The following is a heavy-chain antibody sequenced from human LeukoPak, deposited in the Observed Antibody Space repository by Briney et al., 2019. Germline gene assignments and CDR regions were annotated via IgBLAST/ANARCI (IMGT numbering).Heavy chain of an antibody. Sequence: SETLSLTCTVSGGSISSSSYYWSWIRQPPGKGLEWIGRVFTSGIISGNTNYNPSLKSRVTMSVDTSKNQFSLKLRSVTAADTAVYYCARDRYYYDSSSYYSAFDTWGQGTMVTVSS. V-gene: IGHV4-61*02. CDR1: GGSISSSSYY. CDR3: ARDRYYYDSSSYYSAFDT. D-gene: IGHD3-22*01. J-gene: IGHJ3*02. CDR2: VFTSGIISGNT.